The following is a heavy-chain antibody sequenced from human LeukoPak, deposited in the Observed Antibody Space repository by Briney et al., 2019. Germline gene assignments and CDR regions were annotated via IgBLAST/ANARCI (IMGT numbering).Heavy chain of an antibody. CDR3: ATLAAAGTNY. CDR1: GFTFSRYW. D-gene: IGHD6-13*01. CDR2: ADYDGSDT. J-gene: IGHJ4*02. V-gene: IGHV3-74*01. Sequence: GRSLRLSCAASGFTFSRYWMHWVRRAPGEGLVWVSRADYDGSDTSDADSVRGRFTISRDNAKNTLYLQMNSLSAEDTAVYYCATLAAAGTNYWGQGTLVTVSS.